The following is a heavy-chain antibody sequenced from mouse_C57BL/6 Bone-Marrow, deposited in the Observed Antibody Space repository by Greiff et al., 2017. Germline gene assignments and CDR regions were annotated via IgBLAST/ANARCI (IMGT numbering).Heavy chain of an antibody. Sequence: VQLQQSGPELVKPGASVKMSCKASGYTFTSYWITWVKQRPGQGLEWIGDIYPGSGSTNYNEKFKSKATLTVDKSSSTAYMQLSSLTSEDSAVYDWARGNWDGLDYWGQGTTLTVSS. CDR1: GYTFTSYW. CDR3: ARGNWDGLDY. D-gene: IGHD4-1*01. CDR2: IYPGSGST. V-gene: IGHV1-55*01. J-gene: IGHJ2*01.